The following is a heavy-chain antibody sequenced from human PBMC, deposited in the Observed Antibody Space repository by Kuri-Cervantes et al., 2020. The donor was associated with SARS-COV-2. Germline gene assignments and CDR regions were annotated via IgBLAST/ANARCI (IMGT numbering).Heavy chain of an antibody. V-gene: IGHV3-11*04. CDR1: GFTFSDYY. Sequence: LTCAASGFTFSDYYMSWIRQAPGKGLEWLSYISRSGSAIYYADSVKGRFTISRDNAKNSVYLQMESLRAEDTAVYYCARAPNYCANGACYFSGFDYWGQGTLVTVSS. J-gene: IGHJ4*02. CDR2: ISRSGSAI. D-gene: IGHD2-8*01. CDR3: ARAPNYCANGACYFSGFDY.